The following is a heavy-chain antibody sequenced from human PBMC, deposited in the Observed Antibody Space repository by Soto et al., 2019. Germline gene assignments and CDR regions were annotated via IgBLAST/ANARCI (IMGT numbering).Heavy chain of an antibody. J-gene: IGHJ6*02. CDR3: ARDRAGKDYYYGMDV. V-gene: IGHV4-31*03. CDR1: GGSISSGGYY. Sequence: QVQLQESGPGLMKPSQTLSLTCTVSGGSISSGGYYWSWIRQHPGKGLEWIGYIYYSGRTYYNPSLKSRVTISVDTSKNQFSLKLSSVTAADTAVYYCARDRAGKDYYYGMDVWGQGTTVTVSS. D-gene: IGHD6-19*01. CDR2: IYYSGRT.